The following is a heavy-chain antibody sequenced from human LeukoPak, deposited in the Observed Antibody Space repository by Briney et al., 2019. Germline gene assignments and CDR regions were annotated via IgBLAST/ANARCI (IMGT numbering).Heavy chain of an antibody. CDR3: ARVYLERLTAGYFDH. Sequence: GGSLRLSRAASGFTFSTYAMNWVRQAPGKGLEWVAVISDDGRHNYYADSVKGRFTISRDNSKSTLYLQMNSLRDDDSAAYFCARVYLERLTAGYFDHWGQGTQVTVPP. V-gene: IGHV3-30*04. CDR2: ISDDGRHN. CDR1: GFTFSTYA. J-gene: IGHJ4*02. D-gene: IGHD2-8*01.